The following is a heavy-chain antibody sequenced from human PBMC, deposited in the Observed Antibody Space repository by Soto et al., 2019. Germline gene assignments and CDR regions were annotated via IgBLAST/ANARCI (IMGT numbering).Heavy chain of an antibody. Sequence: QVRLVESGGGVVQPGRSLRLSCAASGFTFNNYGMHWVRQAPGKGLEWVSLISYDGVDEYYADSVKGRFTISRDNSKNTLYLQMNSLRAEDTAVYYCAKDSRLRYFDWMFDYWGQGTLVPVSS. CDR2: ISYDGVDE. V-gene: IGHV3-30*18. CDR1: GFTFNNYG. CDR3: AKDSRLRYFDWMFDY. D-gene: IGHD3-9*01. J-gene: IGHJ4*02.